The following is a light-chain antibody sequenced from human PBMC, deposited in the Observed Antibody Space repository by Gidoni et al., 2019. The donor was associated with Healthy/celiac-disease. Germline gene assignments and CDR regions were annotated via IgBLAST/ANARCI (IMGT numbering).Light chain of an antibody. CDR1: QGISSY. CDR3: QQYYSYPQT. CDR2: AAS. J-gene: IGKJ4*01. V-gene: IGKV1-8*01. Sequence: AIRITKSPSSLSASTGDRVTITCRASQGISSYLAWYQKKPGKAPKLLIYAASTLQSGVPSRFSGSGSGTDFTLTISCLQSEYFATYYCQQYYSYPQTFGGGTKVEIK.